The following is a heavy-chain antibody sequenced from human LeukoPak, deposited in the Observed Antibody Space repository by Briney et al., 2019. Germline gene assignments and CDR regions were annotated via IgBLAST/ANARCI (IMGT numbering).Heavy chain of an antibody. CDR3: AKAMYYYGSSGYYPYYFDY. CDR1: GFTFSSYA. V-gene: IGHV3-23*01. J-gene: IGHJ4*02. D-gene: IGHD3-22*01. CDR2: ISGSGGST. Sequence: GGSLRLSCAASGFTFSSYAMSWVRQAPGKGLEWVSAISGSGGSTYYADSVKGRFTISRDNSKNTLYLQMNSLRAEDTAVYYCAKAMYYYGSSGYYPYYFDYWGQGTLVTVSS.